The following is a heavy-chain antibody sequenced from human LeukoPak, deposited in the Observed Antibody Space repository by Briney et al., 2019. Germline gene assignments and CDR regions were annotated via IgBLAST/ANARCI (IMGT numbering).Heavy chain of an antibody. CDR3: TKSGRSNSWDQFFDS. D-gene: IGHD2-2*01. J-gene: IGHJ4*02. CDR1: GFTFNTYA. CDR2: ISRNSDST. Sequence: GGSLRLSCAASGFTFNTYAVTWFRQAPGKGLEWASSISRNSDSTYYAGSVKGRFTISRDNSKNMLFLQMNSLRAEDTAFYYCTKSGRSNSWDQFFDSWGQGALVTVSS. V-gene: IGHV3-23*01.